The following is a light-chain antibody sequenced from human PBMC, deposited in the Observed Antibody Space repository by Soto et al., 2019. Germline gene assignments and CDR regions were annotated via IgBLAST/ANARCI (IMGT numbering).Light chain of an antibody. CDR1: SSDVGGYNY. V-gene: IGLV2-14*01. J-gene: IGLJ2*01. CDR3: SSYTSSSTLVV. Sequence: QSALTQPASVSGSPGQSITISCTGTSSDVGGYNYVSWYQQHPGKAPKLMIYEVSNRPSGLSNRFSGSKSGNTACLTISGLQAEDEADYYCSSYTSSSTLVVFGGGTKLTVL. CDR2: EVS.